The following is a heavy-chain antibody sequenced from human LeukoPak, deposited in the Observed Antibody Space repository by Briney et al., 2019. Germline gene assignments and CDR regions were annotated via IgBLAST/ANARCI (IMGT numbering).Heavy chain of an antibody. CDR1: NGSISSYH. J-gene: IGHJ4*02. V-gene: IGHV4-4*09. Sequence: SETLSLTCTGSNGSISSYHWSWVRQAPGKGLEWIGYILTSGTTNYNPSLKSRLTISVATSKHRFTLQLSSVTAADTAVYYCARLRVSGSYLYYFDYWGQGTLVTVSS. CDR3: ARLRVSGSYLYYFDY. CDR2: ILTSGTT. D-gene: IGHD3-10*01.